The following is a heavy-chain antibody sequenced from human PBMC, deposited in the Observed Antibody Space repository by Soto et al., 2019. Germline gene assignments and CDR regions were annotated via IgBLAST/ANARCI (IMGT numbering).Heavy chain of an antibody. CDR1: GFTFISYW. CDR2: INSDGSST. CDR3: AILTTNGYDAFDI. Sequence: GGSLRLSCAASGFTFISYWMHWVRQAPGKGLVWVSRINSDGSSTSYADSVKGRFTISRDNAKNTLYLQMNSLRAEDTAVYYCAILTTNGYDAFDIWGQGTMVTVSS. J-gene: IGHJ3*02. D-gene: IGHD2-8*02. V-gene: IGHV3-74*01.